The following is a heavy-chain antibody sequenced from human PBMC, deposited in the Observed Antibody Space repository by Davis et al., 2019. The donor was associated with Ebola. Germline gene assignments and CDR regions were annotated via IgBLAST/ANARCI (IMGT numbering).Heavy chain of an antibody. Sequence: GESLKISCAASGFTFSSYSMNWVRQAPGKGLEWVSYISSSSSTIYYADSVKGRFTITRDNAKNSLYLQMNSLRDEDTAVYYCARDGFRDGRYWYFDLWGRGTLVTVSS. V-gene: IGHV3-48*02. D-gene: IGHD5-24*01. CDR3: ARDGFRDGRYWYFDL. CDR2: ISSSSSTI. CDR1: GFTFSSYS. J-gene: IGHJ2*01.